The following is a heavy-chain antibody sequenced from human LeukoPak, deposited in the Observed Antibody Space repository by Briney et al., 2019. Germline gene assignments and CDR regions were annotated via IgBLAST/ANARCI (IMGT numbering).Heavy chain of an antibody. CDR3: ARGGASELYYFDY. CDR1: GFTFSNKY. V-gene: IGHV3-53*01. CDR2: IYDGGNT. D-gene: IGHD2-15*01. Sequence: PGGSLRLSCAASGFTFSNKYMSWVRQAPGKGLECVSVIYDGGNTYYADSVKGRFTISRDNSKNTLYLQVNRLRAEDTAVYYCARGGASELYYFDYWGQGTLVTVSS. J-gene: IGHJ4*02.